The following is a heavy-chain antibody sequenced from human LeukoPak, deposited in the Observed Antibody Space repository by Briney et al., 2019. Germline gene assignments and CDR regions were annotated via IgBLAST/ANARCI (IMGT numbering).Heavy chain of an antibody. J-gene: IGHJ4*02. CDR1: GFPFTSYA. V-gene: IGHV3-23*01. CDR3: AKGYSGFYHASFDF. CDR2: ISVSGGST. D-gene: IGHD1-26*01. Sequence: PGGSLRLTCAASGFPFTSYAMTWVRQAPGKGLEGVSGISVSGGSTYYADSVKGRFTISRDNSKKTLYLQMNTLRAEDTAVYYCAKGYSGFYHASFDFWGQGTLVTVSS.